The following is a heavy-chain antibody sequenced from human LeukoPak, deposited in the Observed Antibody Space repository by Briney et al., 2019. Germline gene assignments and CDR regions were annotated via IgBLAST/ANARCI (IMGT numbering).Heavy chain of an antibody. D-gene: IGHD3-10*01. CDR2: MNPNSGNT. J-gene: IGHJ6*03. Sequence: ASVKVSCKASGYTFTSYDINWVRQATGQGLEWMGWMNPNSGNTGYAQKFQGRVTITTDESTSTAYMELSSLRSEDTAVYYCARGRRVPTYYYYYMDVWGKGTTVTVSS. CDR3: ARGRRVPTYYYYYMDV. CDR1: GYTFTSYD. V-gene: IGHV1-8*01.